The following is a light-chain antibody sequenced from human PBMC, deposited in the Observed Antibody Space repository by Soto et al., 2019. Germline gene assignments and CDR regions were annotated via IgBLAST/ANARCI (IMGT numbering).Light chain of an antibody. J-gene: IGKJ1*01. V-gene: IGKV3-20*01. Sequence: EIVLTQSPGTLSLSPGERATLSCRASPTVSSTFLAWYQQKPGQAPRLLIYGVSNRATGIPDRFSGSGSGTDFTLTINRLEPEDFAVYFCGQFVSSPPRTFGQGTKVDIK. CDR2: GVS. CDR3: GQFVSSPPRT. CDR1: PTVSSTF.